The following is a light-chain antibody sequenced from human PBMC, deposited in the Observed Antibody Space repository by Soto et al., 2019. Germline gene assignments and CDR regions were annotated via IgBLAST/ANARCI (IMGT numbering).Light chain of an antibody. Sequence: QSVLTQAPSASGTPGQRVTITCSGSSSNIGRNSVNWYQHLPGTAPKLLTHGNNHRPSGVPDRFSGSKSGTSASLAISGLQPEDEADYCCAAWDDSLDEYVFGDGTKVTVL. CDR2: GNN. V-gene: IGLV1-44*01. CDR3: AAWDDSLDEYV. CDR1: SSNIGRNS. J-gene: IGLJ1*01.